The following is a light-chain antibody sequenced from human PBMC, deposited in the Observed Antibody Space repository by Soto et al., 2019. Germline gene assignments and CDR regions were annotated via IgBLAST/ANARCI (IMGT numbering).Light chain of an antibody. V-gene: IGKV3-15*01. J-gene: IGKJ4*01. CDR3: QQYNNWILT. Sequence: EIVMTQSPATLSVSPGERATLSCRASQSVSSNLAWYQQKPGQAPRLLIYGASTRATGIPARFSGSGSGTEFTLTISSLKSEDFAVYYCQQYNNWILTFGGGIKVEIK. CDR2: GAS. CDR1: QSVSSN.